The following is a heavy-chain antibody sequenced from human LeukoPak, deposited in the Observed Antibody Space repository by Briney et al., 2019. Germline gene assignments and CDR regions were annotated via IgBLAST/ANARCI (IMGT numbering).Heavy chain of an antibody. D-gene: IGHD4-17*01. Sequence: SQTLSLTCTVSGGSISSGRYYWSWIRQPAGKGLEWIGRIYTSGSTNYNPSLKSRVTISVDTSKNQFSLKLSSVTAADTAVYYCARGPEEDDYEYYFDYWGQGTLVTVSS. V-gene: IGHV4-61*02. CDR1: GGSISSGRYY. CDR2: IYTSGST. J-gene: IGHJ4*02. CDR3: ARGPEEDDYEYYFDY.